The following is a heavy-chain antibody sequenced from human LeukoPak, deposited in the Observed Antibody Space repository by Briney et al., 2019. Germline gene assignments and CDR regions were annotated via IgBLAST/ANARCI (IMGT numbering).Heavy chain of an antibody. D-gene: IGHD3-16*02. Sequence: PGGSLRISCAASGFTFSSYAMSWVRQAPGKGLEWVSAISGSGGSTYYADSVKGRFTISRDNSKNTLYLQMNSLRAEDTAVYYCAITFGGVIAMGLDYWGQGTLVTVSS. V-gene: IGHV3-23*01. CDR3: AITFGGVIAMGLDY. J-gene: IGHJ4*02. CDR2: ISGSGGST. CDR1: GFTFSSYA.